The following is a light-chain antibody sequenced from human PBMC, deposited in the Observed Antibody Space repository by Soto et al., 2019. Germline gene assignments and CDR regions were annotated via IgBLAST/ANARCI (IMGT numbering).Light chain of an antibody. CDR2: DNN. CDR3: GTWDSSLSAGEVV. J-gene: IGLJ2*01. CDR1: SSNIGNNY. Sequence: QSVLTQPPSVSAAPGQKVTISCSGSSSNIGNNYVSWYQHLPGTAPKLLIYDNNNRPSGIPDRFSGSKSGTSATLGITGLQTGDEADYYCGTWDSSLSAGEVVFGGGTKLTVL. V-gene: IGLV1-51*01.